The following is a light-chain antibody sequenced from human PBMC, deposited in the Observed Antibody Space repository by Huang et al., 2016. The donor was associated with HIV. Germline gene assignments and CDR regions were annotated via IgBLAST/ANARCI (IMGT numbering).Light chain of an antibody. CDR2: GAS. J-gene: IGKJ4*01. CDR3: QQYSTIPT. Sequence: DIVVTQSPDSLAVFLGARATINCKSSQTFLYNSKSDSFIAWYQQRPGQSPKLLIHGASARQSWVPERFSGSVSETNFTLTINGLQPEDVAIYFCQQYSTIPTFGGGTKVDI. V-gene: IGKV4-1*01. CDR1: QTFLYNSKSDSF.